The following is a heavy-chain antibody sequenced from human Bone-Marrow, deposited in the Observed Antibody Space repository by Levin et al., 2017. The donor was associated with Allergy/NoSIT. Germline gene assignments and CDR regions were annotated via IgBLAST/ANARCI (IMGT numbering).Heavy chain of an antibody. CDR3: ARESSRGPEVNDY. CDR1: GGSISSGDYY. CDR2: IHYSGST. Sequence: SSETLSLTCTVSGGSISSGDYYWSWIRQPPGKGLEWIGHIHYSGSTYYNPSLKSRVSISVDTSKNQFSLKLSSVTAADTAVYYCARESSRGPEVNDYWGQGTLVTVSS. D-gene: IGHD6-13*01. J-gene: IGHJ4*02. V-gene: IGHV4-30-4*01.